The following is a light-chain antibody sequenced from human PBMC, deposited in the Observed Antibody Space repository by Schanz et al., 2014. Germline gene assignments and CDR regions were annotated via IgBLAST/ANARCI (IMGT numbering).Light chain of an antibody. J-gene: IGLJ3*02. CDR1: SSNIGAGYD. CDR3: GTWDNSLSAGV. CDR2: GNS. V-gene: IGLV1-40*01. Sequence: QSVLTQPPSMSGAPGQRVTISCTGSSSNIGAGYDVHWYQQVPGTAPKVLIYGNSDRPSGVPDRFSGSKSGTSVTLGITGLQTGDEADYYCGTWDNSLSAGVFGGGTKLTVL.